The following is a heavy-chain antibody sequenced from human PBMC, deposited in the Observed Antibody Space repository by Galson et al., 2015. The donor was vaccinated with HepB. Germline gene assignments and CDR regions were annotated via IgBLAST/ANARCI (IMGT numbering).Heavy chain of an antibody. V-gene: IGHV3-23*01. Sequence: SLRLSCAASGFTFSSYAMSWVRQAPGKGLEWVSAISGSGGSTYYADSVKGRFTISRDNSKNTLYLQMNSLRAEDTAVYYCTTEGVDGDYGVYWGQGTLVTVSS. D-gene: IGHD4-17*01. CDR2: ISGSGGST. J-gene: IGHJ4*02. CDR1: GFTFSSYA. CDR3: TTEGVDGDYGVY.